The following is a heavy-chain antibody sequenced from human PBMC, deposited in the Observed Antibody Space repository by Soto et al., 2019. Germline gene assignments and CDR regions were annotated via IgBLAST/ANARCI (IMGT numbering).Heavy chain of an antibody. CDR2: IYHSGST. V-gene: IGHV4-30-2*01. J-gene: IGHJ4*02. CDR1: GGSIISGGYS. CDR3: ARVTILGDYFDY. Sequence: PSETLSLTCAVSGGSIISGGYSWIWIRQPPGKGLEWIGYIYHSGSTYYNPSLKSRVTISVDRSKNQFSLKLSSVTAADTAVYYCARVTILGDYFDYWGQGTLVTVSS. D-gene: IGHD3-9*01.